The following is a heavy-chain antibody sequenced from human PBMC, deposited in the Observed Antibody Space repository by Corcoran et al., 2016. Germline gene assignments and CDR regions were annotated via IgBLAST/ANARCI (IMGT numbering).Heavy chain of an antibody. CDR3: TIDRVVPPARWWDNWFDP. J-gene: IGHJ5*02. D-gene: IGHD2-2*01. CDR2: IKSKTDGGTT. V-gene: IGHV3-15*07. CDR1: GFTFSNAW. Sequence: EVQLVESGGGLVKPGGSLRLSCAASGFTFSNAWMNWVRQDPGQGLEWVGRIKSKTDGGTTDYAAPVKGRFTISRDDSKKTLYLQMNSRKSEATAVYYCTIDRVVPPARWWDNWFDPWGQGTLVTVSS.